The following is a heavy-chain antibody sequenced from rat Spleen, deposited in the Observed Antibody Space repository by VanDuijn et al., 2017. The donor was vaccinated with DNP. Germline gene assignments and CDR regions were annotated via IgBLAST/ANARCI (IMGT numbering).Heavy chain of an antibody. J-gene: IGHJ2*01. V-gene: IGHV5S10*01. CDR1: GFTFSDYN. CDR3: ATDFERGY. CDR2: IFYAGTTT. Sequence: EVQLVESGGGLVQAGRSLKLSCAASGFTFSDYNMAWVRQAPKKGLEWVATIFYAGTTTYYRGSVKGRFTISRDNANGTLYLQMDNLRSEDTATYFCATDFERGYWGQGVMVTVSS. D-gene: IGHD1-11*01.